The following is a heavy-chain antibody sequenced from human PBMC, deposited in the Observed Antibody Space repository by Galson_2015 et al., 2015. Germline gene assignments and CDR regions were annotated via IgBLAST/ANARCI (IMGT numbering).Heavy chain of an antibody. Sequence: SLRLSCAASGFTFSSYAMSWVRQAPGEGLEWVSGIGGGGGSTYYADSVKGRFTISRDNSKNTLYLQMISLRVEDTAVYYCAKGGYCSGSNCYTTNFDYWGQGTLVTVSS. CDR3: AKGGYCSGSNCYTTNFDY. CDR2: IGGGGGST. V-gene: IGHV3-23*01. D-gene: IGHD2-2*02. CDR1: GFTFSSYA. J-gene: IGHJ4*02.